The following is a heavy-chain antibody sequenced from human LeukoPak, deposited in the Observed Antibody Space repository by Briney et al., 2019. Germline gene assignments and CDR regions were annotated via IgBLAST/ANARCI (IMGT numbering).Heavy chain of an antibody. J-gene: IGHJ4*02. CDR3: ARDEVLDS. CDR2: IRPYNGNT. Sequence: GASVKVSCKASGFTFTSYGICGVRQAPGQGLEWMGCIRPYNGNTNYAQKIQGRVTMTTDTSTSTAYVELRSLRSDDTAVYYCARDEVLDSWGQGTLVTVSS. V-gene: IGHV1-18*01. CDR1: GFTFTSYG.